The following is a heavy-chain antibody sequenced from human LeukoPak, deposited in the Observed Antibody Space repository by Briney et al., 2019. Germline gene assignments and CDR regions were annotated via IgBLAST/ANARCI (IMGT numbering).Heavy chain of an antibody. CDR2: IYSGGST. V-gene: IGHV3-53*05. Sequence: PGGSLRLSCVVSGFTVSNNYMSWVRQAPRKGLEWVSLIYSGGSTYYADSVKGRFTISRDNSKNTVYLQMNSLRSEDTAVYYCATIRRQRHRKNEFDYWGQGTLVTVSS. J-gene: IGHJ4*02. CDR3: ATIRRQRHRKNEFDY. CDR1: GFTVSNNY. D-gene: IGHD1-1*01.